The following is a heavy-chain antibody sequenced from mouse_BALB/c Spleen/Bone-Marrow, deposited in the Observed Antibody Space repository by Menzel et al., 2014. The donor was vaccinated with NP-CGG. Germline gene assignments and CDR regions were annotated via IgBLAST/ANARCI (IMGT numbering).Heavy chain of an antibody. V-gene: IGHV1S81*02. CDR2: INPSNGRT. J-gene: IGHJ2*01. Sequence: VQLQQSGAELVKPGASVKLSCKASGYTFTSYGMHWVKQRPGQGLEWIGEINPSNGRTNYNEKFKSKATLTVDKSSSTAYMQLSSLTSEDSAVYYCARCYYGNYFDYWGQGTTLTVSS. CDR3: ARCYYGNYFDY. D-gene: IGHD2-1*01. CDR1: GYTFTSYG.